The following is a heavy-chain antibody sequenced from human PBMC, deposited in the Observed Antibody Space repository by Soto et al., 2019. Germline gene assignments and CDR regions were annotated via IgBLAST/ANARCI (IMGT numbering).Heavy chain of an antibody. CDR1: GFTFNTAW. D-gene: IGHD3-3*01. CDR3: AADTPIQGSGEFDY. V-gene: IGHV3-15*01. Sequence: EVQLVESGGGLVNPGESLRLSCAASGFTFNTAWMSWVRQAPGKGLEWVGRIKSKQDGETTEYAAPVKGRFIISRDDSKTMLYLQWDSLKTEDTAVYYCAADTPIQGSGEFDYWGRGTLVTVS. CDR2: IKSKQDGETT. J-gene: IGHJ4*02.